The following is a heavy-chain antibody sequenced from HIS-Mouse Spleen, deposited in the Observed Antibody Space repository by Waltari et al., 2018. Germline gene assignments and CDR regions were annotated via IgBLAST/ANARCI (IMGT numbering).Heavy chain of an antibody. V-gene: IGHV4-39*07. J-gene: IGHJ2*01. CDR1: AGSISSRSYS. CDR3: AREIPYSSSWYDWYFDL. CDR2: IYYSGST. Sequence: QLQLQESGPGLVKPSDTSSLTCPVSAGSISSRSYSLGCLRQPLGKGLEWIGSIYYSGSTYYNPSLKSRVTISVDTSKNQFSLKLSSVTAADTAVYYCAREIPYSSSWYDWYFDLWGRGTLVTVSS. D-gene: IGHD6-13*01.